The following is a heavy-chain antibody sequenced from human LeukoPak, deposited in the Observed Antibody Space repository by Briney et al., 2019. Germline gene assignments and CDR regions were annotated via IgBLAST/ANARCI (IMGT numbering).Heavy chain of an antibody. CDR3: ARDSQQLGVGLGYYYYYYMDV. Sequence: SETLSLTCTVSGGSISSYYWSWIRQPPGKGLEWIGYIYYSGSTNYNPSLKSRVTISVDTSKNQFSLTLSSVTAADTAVYYCARDSQQLGVGLGYYYYYYMDVWGKGTTVTVSS. D-gene: IGHD6-6*01. V-gene: IGHV4-59*12. CDR2: IYYSGST. CDR1: GGSISSYY. J-gene: IGHJ6*03.